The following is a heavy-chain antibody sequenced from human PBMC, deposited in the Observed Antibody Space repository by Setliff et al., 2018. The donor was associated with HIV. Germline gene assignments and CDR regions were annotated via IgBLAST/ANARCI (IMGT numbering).Heavy chain of an antibody. V-gene: IGHV1-46*01. CDR1: GYTFTSYY. J-gene: IGHJ4*02. D-gene: IGHD3-22*01. CDR3: AREIGNYYDSSGYYTQTASFDY. CDR2: INPSGGST. Sequence: ASVKVSCKASGYTFTSYYMHWVRQAPGQGLEWMGIINPSGGSTSYAQKFQGRVTMTRDTSTSTVYMELSGLRSEDTAVYYCAREIGNYYDSSGYYTQTASFDYWGQGTLVTVPQ.